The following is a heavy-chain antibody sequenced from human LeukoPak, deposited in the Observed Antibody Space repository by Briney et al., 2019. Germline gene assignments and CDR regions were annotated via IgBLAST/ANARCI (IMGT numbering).Heavy chain of an antibody. CDR3: ARSEGHKYHY. V-gene: IGHV1-18*01. CDR2: ISTYNGDT. CDR1: GYTFISNG. J-gene: IGHJ4*02. D-gene: IGHD6-6*01. Sequence: GASVKVSCKASGYTFISNGISWVRQAPGQGLQWMGWISTYNGDTKFSQKFQGRLTMTTDRSTSTVYMELRGLSSDDTAMYYCARSEGHKYHYWGQGTLVTVSS.